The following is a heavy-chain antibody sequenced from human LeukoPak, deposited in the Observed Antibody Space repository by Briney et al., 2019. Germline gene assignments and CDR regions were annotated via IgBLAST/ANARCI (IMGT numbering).Heavy chain of an antibody. CDR2: IYPSDSDT. D-gene: IGHD2-21*02. V-gene: IGHV5-51*01. J-gene: IGHJ1*01. Sequence: GESLKISCKGSGYSFPIYWIGWVRQLPGKGLELMGIIYPSDSDTKYSPSFQGRVTISADKSISTAYLQWSSLKASDTAMYYCARSECSGGDCSGKYFRHWGQGTLVTVSS. CDR3: ARSECSGGDCSGKYFRH. CDR1: GYSFPIYW.